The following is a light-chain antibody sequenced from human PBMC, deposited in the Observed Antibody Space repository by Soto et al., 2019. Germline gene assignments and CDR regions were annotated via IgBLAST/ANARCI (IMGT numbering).Light chain of an antibody. CDR2: DVN. CDR3: SSYTGSSTFV. CDR1: SSDVGGYDY. J-gene: IGLJ1*01. Sequence: CALTKPASVSRSPGRSITISCTRTSSDVGGYDYVSWYQQLPGKAPKLLIYDVNNRPSGVSHRFSGSKSGNTASLTISGLQAEDEADYYCSSYTGSSTFVFGTGTKVTVL. V-gene: IGLV2-14*01.